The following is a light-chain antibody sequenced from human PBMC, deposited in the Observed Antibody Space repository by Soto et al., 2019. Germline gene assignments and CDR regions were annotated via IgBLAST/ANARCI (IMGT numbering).Light chain of an antibody. CDR2: EVS. V-gene: IGLV2-14*01. J-gene: IGLJ2*01. CDR3: TSYSRSSTYLV. CDR1: SSDVGDYKY. Sequence: QSVLTQPASVSGFPGQSITISCTGTSSDVGDYKYVCWYQQLPGRAPRLMIYEVSNRPSGVSNRFTGSKSGNTASLTISGLQAEDEGDYYCTSYSRSSTYLVFGGGTKLTVL.